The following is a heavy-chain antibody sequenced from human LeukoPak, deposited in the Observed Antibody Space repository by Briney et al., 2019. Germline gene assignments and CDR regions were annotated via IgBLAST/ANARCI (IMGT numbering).Heavy chain of an antibody. J-gene: IGHJ4*02. CDR2: IYTSGST. CDR3: ARDPYGNYVAGYYFDY. D-gene: IGHD4-11*01. CDR1: GGSISSYY. Sequence: SETLSLTCTVSGGSISSYYWSWLRQPAGKGLEWIGRIYTSGSTNYNPSLKSRVTMSVDTSKNQFSLKLSSVTAADTAVYYCARDPYGNYVAGYYFDYWGQGTLVTVSS. V-gene: IGHV4-4*07.